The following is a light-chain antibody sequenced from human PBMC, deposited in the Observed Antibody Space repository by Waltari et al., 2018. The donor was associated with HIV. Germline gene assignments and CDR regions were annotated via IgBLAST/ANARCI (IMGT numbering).Light chain of an antibody. CDR3: NSYAGSNNWV. CDR1: SSDVGRSTY. V-gene: IGLV2-8*01. CDR2: EVN. Sequence: QSALTQPPSASGSPGQSVTLPCTATSSDVGRSTYVSWYQQHPGKAPTLMIYEVNKRPSGVPDRFSGSKSANTASLTVSGLQADDEADYYCNSYAGSNNWVFGGGTKLTVL. J-gene: IGLJ3*02.